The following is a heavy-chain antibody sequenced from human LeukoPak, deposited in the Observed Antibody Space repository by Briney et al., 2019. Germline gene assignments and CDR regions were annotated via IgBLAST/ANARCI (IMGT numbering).Heavy chain of an antibody. Sequence: GGSLRLSCAASEFIFSSYNMNWVRQAPGKGLEWVSYISTSSSTIYYADSVKGRFTISRDNAKNSLYLQVNSLRAEDTAVYYCARGYGDYEDYFDYWGQGTLVTVSS. CDR2: ISTSSSTI. CDR3: ARGYGDYEDYFDY. CDR1: EFIFSSYN. V-gene: IGHV3-48*04. D-gene: IGHD4-17*01. J-gene: IGHJ4*02.